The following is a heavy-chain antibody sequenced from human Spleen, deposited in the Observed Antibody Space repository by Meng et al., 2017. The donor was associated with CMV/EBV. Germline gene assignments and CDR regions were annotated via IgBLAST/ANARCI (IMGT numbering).Heavy chain of an antibody. CDR1: GFTFSTYS. CDR2: ISGSSAYI. D-gene: IGHD3-9*01. Sequence: GGSLRLSCAASGFTFSTYSMNWVRQAPGKGLEWVASISGSSAYIYYADSLKGRFTISRDNAKNTLYLQMNSLRAEDTAVYYCARDNLYDILTGYQLDYGKDVWGQGTTVTVSS. V-gene: IGHV3-21*01. CDR3: ARDNLYDILTGYQLDYGKDV. J-gene: IGHJ6*02.